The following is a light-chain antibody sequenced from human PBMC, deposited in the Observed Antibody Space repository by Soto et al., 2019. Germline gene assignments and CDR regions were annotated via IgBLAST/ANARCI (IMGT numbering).Light chain of an antibody. J-gene: IGLJ1*01. CDR1: SSDVGGYYY. CDR3: ASYTSQVRL. Sequence: QSVLTQPASVSGSPGQSITISCTGTSSDVGGYYYVSRYQQHPGKAPKLLIYDVTYRASGVSYRFSGSKSGNTASLTISGLQAEDEADYYCASYTSQVRLFGTGTKVTVL. CDR2: DVT. V-gene: IGLV2-14*01.